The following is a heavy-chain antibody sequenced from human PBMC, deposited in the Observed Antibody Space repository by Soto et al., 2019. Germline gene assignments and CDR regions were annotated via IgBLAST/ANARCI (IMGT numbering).Heavy chain of an antibody. D-gene: IGHD1-1*01. Sequence: EGSLRLSCAVSGFICSSYDMSWVRQAPGKGLEWVSTVLVGGSTHYEDSVKGRFTISRDTSKNTVYLQMNSLTAGDTAFYYCAKATATSGGAFEIYGQGTMVTVSS. CDR1: GFICSSYD. CDR3: AKATATSGGAFEI. J-gene: IGHJ3*02. V-gene: IGHV3-23*01. CDR2: VLVGGST.